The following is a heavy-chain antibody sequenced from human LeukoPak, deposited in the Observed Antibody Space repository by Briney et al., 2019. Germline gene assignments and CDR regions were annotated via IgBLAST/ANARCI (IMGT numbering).Heavy chain of an antibody. V-gene: IGHV3-48*03. CDR2: ISSRGTTI. CDR3: ARANGDYGYHYVMDV. Sequence: PGGSLRLSCEASGFTFSAYAMTWVRQAPGKGLEWVSYISSRGTTIYHADSVRGRFTISRDNAKNSLSLQMNSLRAEDTAVYYCARANGDYGYHYVMDVWGQGTTVTVSS. CDR1: GFTFSAYA. D-gene: IGHD4-17*01. J-gene: IGHJ6*02.